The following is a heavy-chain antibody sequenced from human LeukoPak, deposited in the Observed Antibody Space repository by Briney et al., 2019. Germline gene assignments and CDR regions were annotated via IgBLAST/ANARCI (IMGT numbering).Heavy chain of an antibody. V-gene: IGHV1-18*01. CDR2: ISAYNGNT. CDR1: GYTFTSYG. Sequence: VASVKVSCKASGYTFTSYGITWVRQAPGQGLEWMGWISAYNGNTNYAQGLQGRVTMTTDTSTSTAYMELRSLRSDDTAVYYCARDFRGNTVTSKGYTFDIWGQGTMVTVSS. D-gene: IGHD4-17*01. CDR3: ARDFRGNTVTSKGYTFDI. J-gene: IGHJ3*02.